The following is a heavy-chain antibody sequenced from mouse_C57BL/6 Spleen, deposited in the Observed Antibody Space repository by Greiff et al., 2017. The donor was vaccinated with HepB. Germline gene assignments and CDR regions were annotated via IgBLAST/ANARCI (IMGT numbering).Heavy chain of an antibody. CDR3: ARGAYYSNYVDY. J-gene: IGHJ2*01. Sequence: VKLQQPGAELVKPGASVKLSCKASGYTFTSYWMQWVKQRPGQGLEWIGEIDPSDSYTNYNQKFKGKATLTVDTSSSTAYMQLSSLTSEDSAVYYCARGAYYSNYVDYWGQGTTLTVSS. V-gene: IGHV1-50*01. D-gene: IGHD2-5*01. CDR1: GYTFTSYW. CDR2: IDPSDSYT.